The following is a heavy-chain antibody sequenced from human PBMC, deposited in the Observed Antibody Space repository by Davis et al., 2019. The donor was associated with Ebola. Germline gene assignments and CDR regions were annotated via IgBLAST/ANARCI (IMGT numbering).Heavy chain of an antibody. CDR1: GSTFSSYW. CDR3: ASQCSSTSCYYGMDV. V-gene: IGHV3-74*01. Sequence: HTGGSLRLSCAASGSTFSSYWMHWVRQAPGKGLVWVSRINSDGSSTSYADSVKGRFTNSRDNAKNTLYLQMNSLRAEDTAVYYCASQCSSTSCYYGMDVWGKGTAVTVSS. D-gene: IGHD2-2*01. CDR2: INSDGSST. J-gene: IGHJ6*04.